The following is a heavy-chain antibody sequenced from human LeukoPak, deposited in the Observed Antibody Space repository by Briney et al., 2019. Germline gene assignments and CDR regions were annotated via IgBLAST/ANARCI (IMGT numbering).Heavy chain of an antibody. D-gene: IGHD1-26*01. J-gene: IGHJ4*02. Sequence: SVTVSCMASGGTFSSYAINWVRQAPGQGLEWMGGIIPIFGTANYAQKFQGRVTITADESTSTAYMELSSLRSEDTAVYYCARGGTSGSYYGSFYWGQGTLVTVSS. CDR1: GGTFSSYA. CDR2: IIPIFGTA. CDR3: ARGGTSGSYYGSFY. V-gene: IGHV1-69*13.